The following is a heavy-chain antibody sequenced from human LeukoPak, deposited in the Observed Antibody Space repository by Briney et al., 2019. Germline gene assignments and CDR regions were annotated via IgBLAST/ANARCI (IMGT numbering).Heavy chain of an antibody. Sequence: SESLSLTCTVSGGSTSNYYWSWIRQPPGKGLEWIGYIYYSGSTNYNPSLKSRVTISVDTPKNQFALNLSSVTAADTAVYYCARIYYYDSSGYCDYWGQGTLVTVSS. D-gene: IGHD3-22*01. J-gene: IGHJ4*02. CDR3: ARIYYYDSSGYCDY. V-gene: IGHV4-59*01. CDR2: IYYSGST. CDR1: GGSTSNYY.